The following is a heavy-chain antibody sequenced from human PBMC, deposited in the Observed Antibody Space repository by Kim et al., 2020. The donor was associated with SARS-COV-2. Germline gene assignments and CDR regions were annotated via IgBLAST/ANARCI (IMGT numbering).Heavy chain of an antibody. V-gene: IGHV4-31*03. CDR1: GGSISSGGYY. Sequence: SETLSLTCTVSGGSISSGGYYWSWIRQHPGKGLEWIGYIYYSGSTYYNPSLKSRVTISVDTSKNQCSLKLSSVTAADTAVYYCARFVIGAEVGATYFQHWGQGTLVTVSS. J-gene: IGHJ1*01. D-gene: IGHD1-26*01. CDR2: IYYSGST. CDR3: ARFVIGAEVGATYFQH.